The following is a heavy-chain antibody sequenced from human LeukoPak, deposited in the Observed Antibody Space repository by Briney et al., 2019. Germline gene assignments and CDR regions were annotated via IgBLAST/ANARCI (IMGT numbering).Heavy chain of an antibody. D-gene: IGHD3-9*01. V-gene: IGHV4-39*07. CDR3: ARVNPRYFDWPDPLGAFDI. J-gene: IGHJ3*02. CDR1: GGSISSSSYY. Sequence: SETLSLTCTVSGGSISSSSYYWGWIRQPPGKGLEWIGSIYYSGSTYYNPSLKSRVTVSVDTSKNQFSLKLSSVTAADTAVYYCARVNPRYFDWPDPLGAFDIWGQGIMVTVSS. CDR2: IYYSGST.